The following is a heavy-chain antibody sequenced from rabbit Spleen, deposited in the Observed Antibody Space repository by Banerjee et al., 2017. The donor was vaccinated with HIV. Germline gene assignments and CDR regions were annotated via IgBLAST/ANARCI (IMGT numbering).Heavy chain of an antibody. CDR1: GFDFRRYYL. Sequence: QEQLEESGGGLVKPEGSLTLTCKASGFDFRRYYLSWVRQAPGKGLEWIGIIDVGEGYTDYANWVNGRFTISKTSSTTLTLQMTSLTAADTATYFCARDAAGREDFNLWGPGTLVTVS. V-gene: IGHV1S45*01. CDR3: ARDAAGREDFNL. D-gene: IGHD4-2*01. CDR2: IDVGEGYT. J-gene: IGHJ4*01.